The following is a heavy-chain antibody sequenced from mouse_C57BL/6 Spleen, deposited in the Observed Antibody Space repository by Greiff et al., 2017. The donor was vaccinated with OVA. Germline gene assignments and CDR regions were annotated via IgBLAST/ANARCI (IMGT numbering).Heavy chain of an antibody. V-gene: IGHV1-69*01. CDR2: IDPSDSYT. Sequence: QVQLKQPGAELVMPGASVKLSSKASGYTFTSYWMHWVKQRPGQGLEWIGEIDPSDSYTNYNQKFKGKSTLTVDKSSSTAYMQLSSLTSEDSAVYYCARTPDSSGYVWFAYWGQGTLVTVSP. J-gene: IGHJ3*01. CDR3: ARTPDSSGYVWFAY. D-gene: IGHD3-2*02. CDR1: GYTFTSYW.